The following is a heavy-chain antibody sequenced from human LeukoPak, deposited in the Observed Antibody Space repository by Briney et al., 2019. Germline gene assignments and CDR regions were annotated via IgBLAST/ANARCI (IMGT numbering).Heavy chain of an antibody. Sequence: GASVKVSCKASGYTFTSYGISWVRQAPGQGLEWMGWISAYNGNTNYAQKLQGRVTMTTDTSTSTAYMELRSLRSDDTAVYYCAKVFVVVIPGGGAFDVWGQGTRVTVSS. D-gene: IGHD2-21*01. CDR2: ISAYNGNT. V-gene: IGHV1-18*01. J-gene: IGHJ3*01. CDR3: AKVFVVVIPGGGAFDV. CDR1: GYTFTSYG.